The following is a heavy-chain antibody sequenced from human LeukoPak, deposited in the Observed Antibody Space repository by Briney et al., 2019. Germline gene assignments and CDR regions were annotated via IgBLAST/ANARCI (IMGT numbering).Heavy chain of an antibody. CDR2: INHSGST. CDR3: ARGSADDFWSGYPRFDY. CDR1: GGSFSGYY. D-gene: IGHD3-3*01. Sequence: SETLSLTCAVYGGSFSGYYWSWIRQPPGKGLEWIGEINHSGSTNYNPSLKSRVTISVDTSKNQFSLKLSSVTAADTAVYYCARGSADDFWSGYPRFDYWGQGTLVTVSS. V-gene: IGHV4-34*01. J-gene: IGHJ4*02.